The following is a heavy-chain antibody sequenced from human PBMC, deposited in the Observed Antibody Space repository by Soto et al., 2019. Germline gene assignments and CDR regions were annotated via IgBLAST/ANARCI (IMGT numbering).Heavy chain of an antibody. Sequence: SETLSLTCTDSGGSISSGDYYWCWIRQPPGKGLEWIGYIYYSGSTNYNPSLKSRVTISVDTSKNQFSLKLSSVTAADTAVYYRARHRFLEWDPWGQGTLVTVSS. V-gene: IGHV4-61*08. CDR3: ARHRFLEWDP. CDR2: IYYSGST. CDR1: GGSISSGDYY. J-gene: IGHJ5*02. D-gene: IGHD3-3*01.